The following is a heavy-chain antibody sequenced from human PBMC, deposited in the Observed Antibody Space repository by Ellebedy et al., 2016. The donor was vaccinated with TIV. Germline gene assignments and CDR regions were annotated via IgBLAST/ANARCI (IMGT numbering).Heavy chain of an antibody. Sequence: AASVKVSCKASGYTFNRYWMHWVRQAPGQGLEWVGIINPSGDGTSYAPKFQGRVTMTRDTSTSTLYMELSSLTSEDTAMYYCARHLGGRDAFDIWGQGTMVTASS. CDR3: ARHLGGRDAFDI. D-gene: IGHD1-26*01. J-gene: IGHJ3*02. CDR2: INPSGDGT. CDR1: GYTFNRYW. V-gene: IGHV1-46*02.